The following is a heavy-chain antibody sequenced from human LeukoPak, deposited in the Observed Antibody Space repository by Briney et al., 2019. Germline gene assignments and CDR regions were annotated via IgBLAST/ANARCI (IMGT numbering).Heavy chain of an antibody. CDR1: GSTFSNFA. V-gene: IGHV3-23*01. J-gene: IGHJ4*02. CDR2: ISGSGSST. D-gene: IGHD5-12*01. Sequence: GGSLRLSCAASGSTFSNFAIGWVRQAPGKGLEWVSAISGSGSSTYYADSVKGRFTISRDNSKNTLFLQMNSLSADDTAIYYCAGPRLRDSWGQGTLVTVSS. CDR3: AGPRLRDS.